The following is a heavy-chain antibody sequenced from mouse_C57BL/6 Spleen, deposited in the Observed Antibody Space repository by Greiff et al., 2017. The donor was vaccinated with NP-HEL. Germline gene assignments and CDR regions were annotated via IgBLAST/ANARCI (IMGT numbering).Heavy chain of an antibody. CDR2: ILPGSGST. D-gene: IGHD1-1*01. CDR3: ARHEGRGNYYGSYYFDY. Sequence: VQLQQSGAELMKPGASVKLSCTATGYTFTGYWIEWVKQRPGHGLEWIGEILPGSGSTNYNEKFKGKATFTADTSSNTAYMQLSSLTTEDSAIYYCARHEGRGNYYGSYYFDYWGQGTTLTVSS. V-gene: IGHV1-9*01. CDR1: GYTFTGYW. J-gene: IGHJ2*01.